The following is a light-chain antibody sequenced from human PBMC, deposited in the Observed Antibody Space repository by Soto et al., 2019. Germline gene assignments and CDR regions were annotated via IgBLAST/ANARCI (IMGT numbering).Light chain of an antibody. CDR1: QGIGSY. Sequence: DIQLTQSPSFLSASVGDRVTITCRASQGIGSYLAWYQQKPGKAPRLLIYLASTLQSGVPSRFSGTISGTEFTLTISSLQPEDFATYYCQQLDSYPHTFGGGTKVEIK. J-gene: IGKJ4*01. V-gene: IGKV1-9*01. CDR3: QQLDSYPHT. CDR2: LAS.